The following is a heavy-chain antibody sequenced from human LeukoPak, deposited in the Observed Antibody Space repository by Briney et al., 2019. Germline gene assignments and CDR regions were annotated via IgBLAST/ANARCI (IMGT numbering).Heavy chain of an antibody. D-gene: IGHD3-22*01. CDR1: GGSISSGDYY. J-gene: IGHJ5*02. CDR3: ARPYYYDSRIDP. Sequence: SETLSLTCTVSGGSISSGDYYWSWIRQPPGRGLERIAYMYYSGSTYYNPSLKSRVTMSADTSKNQLSLKLSSVTAADTAVYYCARPYYYDSRIDPWGQGILVTVSS. CDR2: MYYSGST. V-gene: IGHV4-30-4*01.